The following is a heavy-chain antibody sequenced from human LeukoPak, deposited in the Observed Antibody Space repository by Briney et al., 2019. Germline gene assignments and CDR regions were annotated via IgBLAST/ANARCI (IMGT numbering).Heavy chain of an antibody. CDR2: IDWDDEK. V-gene: IGHV2-70*04. D-gene: IGHD6-6*01. J-gene: IGHJ4*02. CDR3: ARTQYTSSYYFDY. CDR1: GFSLRLSGMR. Sequence: SGPTLVNPTQTLTLTCTFSGFSLRLSGMRVSWIRQPPGKALEWLARIDWDDEKVYSTSLMTRLTISKDTSKNQVVLTMTNMDPVDTATYYCARTQYTSSYYFDYWGQGTLVTVSS.